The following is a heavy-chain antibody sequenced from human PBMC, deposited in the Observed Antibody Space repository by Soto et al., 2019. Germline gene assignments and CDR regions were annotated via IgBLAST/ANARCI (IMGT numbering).Heavy chain of an antibody. J-gene: IGHJ6*02. Sequence: QPGGSLRLSCAASGFTFDDYTMHWVRQAPGKGLEWVSLISWDGGSTYYADSVKGRFTISRDNSKNSLYLQMNSLRTEDTALYYCAKDIQVALNEYYYYYYGMDVWGQGTTVTVSS. CDR2: ISWDGGST. CDR1: GFTFDDYT. CDR3: AKDIQVALNEYYYYYYGMDV. D-gene: IGHD5-12*01. V-gene: IGHV3-43*01.